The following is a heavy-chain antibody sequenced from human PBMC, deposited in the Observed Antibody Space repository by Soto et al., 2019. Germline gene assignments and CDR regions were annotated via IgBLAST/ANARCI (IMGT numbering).Heavy chain of an antibody. D-gene: IGHD3-22*01. J-gene: IGHJ4*02. Sequence: ASVKFSCKASGGTFSSYAISWVRQAPGQGLEWMGGIIPIFGTANYAQKFQGRVTITADESTSTAYMELSSLRSEDTAVYYCARDRYYYDSSGYYFDYWGQGTLVTVSS. CDR1: GGTFSSYA. V-gene: IGHV1-69*13. CDR2: IIPIFGTA. CDR3: ARDRYYYDSSGYYFDY.